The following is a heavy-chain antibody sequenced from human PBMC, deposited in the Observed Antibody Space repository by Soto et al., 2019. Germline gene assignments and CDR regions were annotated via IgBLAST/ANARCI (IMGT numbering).Heavy chain of an antibody. D-gene: IGHD6-19*01. J-gene: IGHJ4*02. V-gene: IGHV4-38-2*02. CDR2: IYHSGGT. CDR1: GYSISTGFN. CDR3: ARDWGTGFYLFDS. Sequence: PETLSLTCAVSGYSISTGFNWGWIRQPPGKGLEWIGSIYHSGGTYYNLSLKSRVTISADTSKKQISLKLISVTAADTALYYCARDWGTGFYLFDSCGQGTLVNVSS.